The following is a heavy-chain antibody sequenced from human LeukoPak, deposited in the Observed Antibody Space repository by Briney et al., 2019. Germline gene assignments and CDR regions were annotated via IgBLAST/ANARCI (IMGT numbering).Heavy chain of an antibody. Sequence: GGSLRLSCAASGFTFSDYYMSWIRQAPGKGLEWVSYISSSGSTIYYADSVKGRFTISRDNAKNSVYLQMSSLRAEDTAVYYCARVPYGDYWSADQWGQGTLVTVSS. CDR2: ISSSGSTI. CDR3: ARVPYGDYWSADQ. J-gene: IGHJ4*02. D-gene: IGHD4-17*01. V-gene: IGHV3-11*04. CDR1: GFTFSDYY.